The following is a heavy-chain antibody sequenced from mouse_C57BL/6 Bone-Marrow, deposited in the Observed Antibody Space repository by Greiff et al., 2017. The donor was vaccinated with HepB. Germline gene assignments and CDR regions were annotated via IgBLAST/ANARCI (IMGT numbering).Heavy chain of an antibody. CDR3: ARESTVVPQYYFDY. J-gene: IGHJ2*01. CDR2: IYPGGGYT. D-gene: IGHD1-1*01. V-gene: IGHV1-63*01. CDR1: GYTFTNYW. Sequence: QVQLKQSGAELVRPGTSVKMSCKASGYTFTNYWIGWAKQRPGHGLEWIGDIYPGGGYTNYNEKFKGKATLTADKSSSTAYMQFSSLTSEDSAIYYCARESTVVPQYYFDYWGQGTTLTVSS.